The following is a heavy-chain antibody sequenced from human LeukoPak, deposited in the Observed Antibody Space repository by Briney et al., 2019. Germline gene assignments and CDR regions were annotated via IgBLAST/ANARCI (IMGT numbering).Heavy chain of an antibody. V-gene: IGHV1-2*02. CDR1: GYTFTSYG. D-gene: IGHD5-18*01. J-gene: IGHJ4*02. CDR2: INPNSGGT. CDR3: ARGWDTAMVNDY. Sequence: ASVKVSCKASGYTFTSYGITWVRQAPGQGLEWMGWINPNSGGTNYAQKFQGRVTMTRDTSISTAYVELSRLRSDDTAVYYCARGWDTAMVNDYWGQGTLVTVSS.